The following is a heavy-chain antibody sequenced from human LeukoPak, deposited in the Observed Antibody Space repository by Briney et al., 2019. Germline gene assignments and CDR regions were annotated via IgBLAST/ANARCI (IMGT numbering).Heavy chain of an antibody. J-gene: IGHJ6*03. CDR1: GYSFTSYW. D-gene: IGHD1-26*01. Sequence: GESLKISCKGSGYSFTSYWIGWVRQMPGKGLEWMGIIYPGDSDTRYSPSFQGQVTLSADKSISTAYLQWSSLKASDTAMYYCARQGGSYLYYYYMDVWGKGTTVTVSS. V-gene: IGHV5-51*01. CDR3: ARQGGSYLYYYYMDV. CDR2: IYPGDSDT.